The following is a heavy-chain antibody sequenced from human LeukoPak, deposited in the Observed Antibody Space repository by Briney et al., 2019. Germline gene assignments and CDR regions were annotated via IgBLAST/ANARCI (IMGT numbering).Heavy chain of an antibody. CDR3: ARSGGAYSNYYFVIDP. D-gene: IGHD4-4*01. Sequence: ASVKVSCKASGYTFTSYYMHWVRQAPGQGLEWMGRIIPILGIANYAQKFQGRVTITADKSTSTAYMELSSLRSEDTAVYYCARSGGAYSNYYFVIDPWGQGTLVTVSS. CDR1: GYTFTSYY. J-gene: IGHJ5*02. CDR2: IIPILGIA. V-gene: IGHV1-69*02.